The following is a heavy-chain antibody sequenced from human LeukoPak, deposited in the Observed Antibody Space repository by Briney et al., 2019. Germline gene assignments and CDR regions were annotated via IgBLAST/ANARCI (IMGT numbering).Heavy chain of an antibody. CDR1: GFTFSSYG. J-gene: IGHJ4*02. V-gene: IGHV3-30*02. CDR2: IRYDGSNK. D-gene: IGHD3-3*01. Sequence: GGSLRLSCAASGFTFSSYGMHWVRQAPGKGLEWVAFIRYDGSNKYYADSVKGRFTISRDNSKNTLYLQMNSLRAEDTAVYYCAKDLYYDFWSGYADYWGQGTLVTVSS. CDR3: AKDLYYDFWSGYADY.